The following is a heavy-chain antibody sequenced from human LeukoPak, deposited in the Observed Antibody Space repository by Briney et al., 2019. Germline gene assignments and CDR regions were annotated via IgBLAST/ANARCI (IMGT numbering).Heavy chain of an antibody. CDR3: AKRGLAAALFR. CDR1: GFTFSSYG. CDR2: ISYDGSNK. Sequence: GSLRLSCAASGFTFSSYGMHWVRQAPGKGLEWVAVISYDGSNKYYADSVKGRFTISRDNSKNTLYLQMNRLRAEDTAVYYCAKRGLAAALFRWGQGTLVTVSS. D-gene: IGHD6-13*01. V-gene: IGHV3-30*18. J-gene: IGHJ4*02.